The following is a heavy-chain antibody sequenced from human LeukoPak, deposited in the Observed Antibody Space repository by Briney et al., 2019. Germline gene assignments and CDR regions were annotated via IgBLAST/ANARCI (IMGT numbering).Heavy chain of an antibody. CDR3: ARVGFLWFGESDAFDI. D-gene: IGHD3-10*01. J-gene: IGHJ3*02. V-gene: IGHV7-4-1*02. CDR2: INTNTGNP. CDR1: GYTFTSYD. Sequence: ASVKVSCKASGYTFTSYDINWVRQATGQGLEWMGWINTNTGNPTYAQGFTGRFVFSLDTSVSTAYLQISSLKAEDTAVYYCARVGFLWFGESDAFDIWGQGTMVTVSS.